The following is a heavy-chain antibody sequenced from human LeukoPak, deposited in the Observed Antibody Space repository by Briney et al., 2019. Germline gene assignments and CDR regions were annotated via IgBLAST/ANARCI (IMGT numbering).Heavy chain of an antibody. CDR3: ARVGIMITFGGVIDAFDI. J-gene: IGHJ3*02. V-gene: IGHV3-21*01. CDR1: GFTFSSYS. CDR2: ISSSSSYI. D-gene: IGHD3-16*01. Sequence: GGSLRLSCAASGFTFSSYSMNWVRQAPGKGLEWVSSISSSSSYIYYADSVKGRFTISRDNAKNSLYLQMNSLRAEDTAVCYCARVGIMITFGGVIDAFDIWGQGTMVTVSS.